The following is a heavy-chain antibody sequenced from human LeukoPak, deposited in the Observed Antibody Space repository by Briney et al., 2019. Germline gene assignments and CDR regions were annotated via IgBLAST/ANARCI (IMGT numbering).Heavy chain of an antibody. CDR3: GRSRAGAIDY. CDR1: GFTLSDHY. J-gene: IGHJ4*02. V-gene: IGHV3-72*01. D-gene: IGHD1-26*01. Sequence: PGGSLRLSCAASGFTLSDHYMDWVRQAPGKGLEGVGRTRNKANSYSTEYAASVKGRFTISRDESKNSLYLQMNSLKTEDTAVYYCGRSRAGAIDYWGQGTLVTVSS. CDR2: TRNKANSYST.